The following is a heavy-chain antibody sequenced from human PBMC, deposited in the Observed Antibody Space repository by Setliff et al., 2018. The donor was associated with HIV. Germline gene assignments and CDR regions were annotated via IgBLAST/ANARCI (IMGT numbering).Heavy chain of an antibody. V-gene: IGHV4-39*02. CDR2: IYYYSGST. CDR3: ARDRIEVVVDGPHDVFDV. J-gene: IGHJ3*01. CDR1: GGSISSRSYY. D-gene: IGHD2-15*01. Sequence: ETLSLTCTVSGGSISSRSYYWGWIRQPPGKGLEWIGYIYYYSGSTYYNPSLKSRVTISVDTSRNQFSLKLRSVTAADTAAYYCARDRIEVVVDGPHDVFDVWGRGTTVTVSS.